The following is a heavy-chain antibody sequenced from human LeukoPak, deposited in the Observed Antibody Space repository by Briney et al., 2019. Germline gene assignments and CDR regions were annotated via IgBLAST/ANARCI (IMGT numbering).Heavy chain of an antibody. CDR2: ISSNGQTT. J-gene: IGHJ4*02. D-gene: IGHD3-10*01. CDR1: GFTFSTYA. CDR3: ARDSTYYYDSGSSGPHYFDN. V-gene: IGHV3-64*01. Sequence: GGFLRLSCAASGFTFSTYAMFWVRQAPGKGLEYFSAISSNGQTTYYANSVKGRFTVSRDNSKNTLYLQLNSLRAEDTAVYYCARDSTYYYDSGSSGPHYFDNWGQGTLVTVSS.